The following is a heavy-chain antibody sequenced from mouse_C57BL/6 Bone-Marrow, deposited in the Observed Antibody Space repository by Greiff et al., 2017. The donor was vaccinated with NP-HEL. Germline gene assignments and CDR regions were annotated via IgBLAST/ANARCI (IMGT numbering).Heavy chain of an antibody. J-gene: IGHJ2*01. D-gene: IGHD3-3*01. Sequence: EVQRVESGGGLVQPGGSLKLSCAASGFTFSDYYMYLVRQTPEKRLEWVAYISNGGGSTYYPDTVKGRFTISRDNAKNTLYLQMSRLKSEDTAMYYCARGWGDYWGQGTTLTVYS. CDR2: ISNGGGST. CDR3: ARGWGDY. CDR1: GFTFSDYY. V-gene: IGHV5-12*01.